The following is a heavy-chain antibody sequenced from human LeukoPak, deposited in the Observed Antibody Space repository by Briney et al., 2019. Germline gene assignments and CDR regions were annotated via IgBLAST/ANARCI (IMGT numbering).Heavy chain of an antibody. CDR1: GCTFSSYG. CDR3: AKLSGNDAFDI. Sequence: PGGSLRLSCAASGCTFSSYGMHWVRQAPGKGLEWVAFIQYDGSKKYYADSVKGRFTISRDNSKNTFYLQMNSPRAEDTSVYYCAKLSGNDAFDIWGQGTMVTVSS. V-gene: IGHV3-30*02. CDR2: IQYDGSKK. D-gene: IGHD1-26*01. J-gene: IGHJ3*02.